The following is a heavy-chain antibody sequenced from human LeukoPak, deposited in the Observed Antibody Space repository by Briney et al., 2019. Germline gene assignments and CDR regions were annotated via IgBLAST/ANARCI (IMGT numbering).Heavy chain of an antibody. V-gene: IGHV3-7*03. J-gene: IGHJ4*02. Sequence: GGSLRLSCAASGFTFSSYAMSWVRQAPGKGLEWVANINQDGSEKYHVDSVKGRFTISRDNAKNLLYLHMNSLRAEDTAVYYCARANWGSVDYWGQGTLVTVSS. D-gene: IGHD7-27*01. CDR3: ARANWGSVDY. CDR1: GFTFSSYA. CDR2: INQDGSEK.